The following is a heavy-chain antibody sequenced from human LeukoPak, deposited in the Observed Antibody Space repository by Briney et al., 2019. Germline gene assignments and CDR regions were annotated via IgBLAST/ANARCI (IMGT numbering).Heavy chain of an antibody. CDR2: IYCSGST. Sequence: PSETLSLTCTVSGGSISSHYWNWIRQPPGKGLEWIGYIYCSGSTKYNPSLKSRVTISVDTSKNQFSLKLSSVTAADTAVYYCAREVPYCSSTSCYPALDYWGQGTLVTVSS. D-gene: IGHD2-2*01. CDR1: GGSISSHY. CDR3: AREVPYCSSTSCYPALDY. V-gene: IGHV4-59*11. J-gene: IGHJ4*02.